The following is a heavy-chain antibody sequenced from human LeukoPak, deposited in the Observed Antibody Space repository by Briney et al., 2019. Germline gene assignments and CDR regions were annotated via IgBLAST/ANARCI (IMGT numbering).Heavy chain of an antibody. CDR2: IYTSGST. Sequence: SETLSLTCTVSGGSISSSSYYWSWIRQPAGKGLEWIGRIYTSGSTNYNPSPKSRVTISVNTSKNQFSLKLSSVTAADTAVYYCARDRDDNLFDYWGQGTLVTVSS. V-gene: IGHV4-61*02. CDR1: GGSISSSSYY. D-gene: IGHD1-14*01. J-gene: IGHJ4*02. CDR3: ARDRDDNLFDY.